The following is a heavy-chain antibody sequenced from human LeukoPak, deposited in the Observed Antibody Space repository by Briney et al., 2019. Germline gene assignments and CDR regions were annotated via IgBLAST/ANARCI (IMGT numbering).Heavy chain of an antibody. CDR2: ISTTSSYT. Sequence: GGSLRLSCAASGFTFSSYGMSWVRQAPGKGLEWVSKISTTSSYTNYADSVKGRFTISRDNAKNSLYLQMNSLRVEDTAVYYCAREDKWYFDLWGRGTLVTVSS. V-gene: IGHV3-21*05. CDR3: AREDKWYFDL. J-gene: IGHJ2*01. CDR1: GFTFSSYG.